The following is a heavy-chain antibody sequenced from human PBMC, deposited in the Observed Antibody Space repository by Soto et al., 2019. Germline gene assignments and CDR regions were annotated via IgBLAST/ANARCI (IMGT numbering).Heavy chain of an antibody. V-gene: IGHV3-15*07. D-gene: IGHD3-9*01. CDR2: IKSKTDGGTT. CDR1: GFTFSNAW. J-gene: IGHJ4*02. Sequence: GGSLRLSCAASGFTFSNAWMNWVRQAPGKGLEWVGRIKSKTDGGTTNYAAPVKGRFTISRDVSKNTLYLQMNSLKTEDTAVYYCTTDHDILTGYSPDYWGQGTLVTVSS. CDR3: TTDHDILTGYSPDY.